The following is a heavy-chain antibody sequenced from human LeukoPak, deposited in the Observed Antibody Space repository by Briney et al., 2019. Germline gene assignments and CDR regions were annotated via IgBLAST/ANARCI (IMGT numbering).Heavy chain of an antibody. J-gene: IGHJ4*02. CDR3: ARGQGVNYYLNYFDY. V-gene: IGHV4-59*01. CDR1: GGSISTYY. Sequence: TSETLSLTCTVSGGSISTYYWSWIRQPPGKGLEWIGHFYYSGSTTYNPSLKSRVTFSVDTSRNQFSLKLTSVTAADTALYYCARGQGVNYYLNYFDYWGQGALVTVSS. CDR2: FYYSGST. D-gene: IGHD2/OR15-2a*01.